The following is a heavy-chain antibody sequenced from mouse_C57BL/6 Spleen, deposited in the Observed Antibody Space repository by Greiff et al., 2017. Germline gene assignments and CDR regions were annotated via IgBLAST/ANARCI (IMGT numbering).Heavy chain of an antibody. CDR2: IHPNSGST. V-gene: IGHV1-64*01. D-gene: IGHD2-3*01. Sequence: QVQLKQPGAELVKPGASVKLSCKASGYTFTSYWMHWVKQRPGQGLEWIGMIHPNSGSTNYNEKFKSKATLTVDKSFSTAYMQLSSLTSEDSAVYYCARGNDGYLPGYWGQGTTLTVSS. CDR1: GYTFTSYW. CDR3: ARGNDGYLPGY. J-gene: IGHJ2*01.